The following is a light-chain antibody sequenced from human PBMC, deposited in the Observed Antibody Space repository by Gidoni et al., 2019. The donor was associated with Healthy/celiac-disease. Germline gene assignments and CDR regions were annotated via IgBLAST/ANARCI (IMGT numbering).Light chain of an antibody. J-gene: IGLJ2*01. V-gene: IGLV3-19*01. CDR1: SRRSHS. Sequence: SSELTQDSAVSVALGQTVRITGQEDSRRSHSASWYQQQPGQAPVLVSYGKNNRPSGIPDPFSGSSSGNTASLTITGAQAEDEADDYCNARDSSGNHLVFGGGTKLTVL. CDR2: GKN. CDR3: NARDSSGNHLV.